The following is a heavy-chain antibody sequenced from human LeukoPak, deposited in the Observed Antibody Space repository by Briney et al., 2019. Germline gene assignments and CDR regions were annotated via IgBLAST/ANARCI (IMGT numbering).Heavy chain of an antibody. CDR3: ARGIAVADTGFFDY. CDR1: GFTVSSNY. Sequence: GGPLRLSCAASGFTVSSNYMTRVRQAPGKGLEWVSVIYSGGSTYYADSVKGRFTISRDNSKSTLYLQMNSLRVEDTAVYYCARGIAVADTGFFDYWGQGTLVTVSS. J-gene: IGHJ4*02. D-gene: IGHD6-19*01. V-gene: IGHV3-66*01. CDR2: IYSGGST.